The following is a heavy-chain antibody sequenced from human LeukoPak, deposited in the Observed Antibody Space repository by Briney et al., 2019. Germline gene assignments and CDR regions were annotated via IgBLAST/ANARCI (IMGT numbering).Heavy chain of an antibody. V-gene: IGHV3-53*01. CDR3: ARGGRAGWSGSYEDSFDI. CDR2: IYIGGST. Sequence: PGGSLRLSCAASGFTVSSDYMSWVRQAPGKGLEGVSVIYIGGSTYYADSVKGRFTISRDNSKNTLYLQMNSLRADDTAVYYCARGGRAGWSGSYEDSFDIWGQGTMVTVSS. J-gene: IGHJ3*02. D-gene: IGHD1-26*01. CDR1: GFTVSSDY.